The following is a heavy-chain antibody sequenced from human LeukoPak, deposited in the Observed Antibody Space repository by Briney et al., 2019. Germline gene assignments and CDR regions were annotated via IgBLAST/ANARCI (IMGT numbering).Heavy chain of an antibody. CDR2: INHSGST. CDR3: ARFVGRYYYDSSGYYSAGWFDP. J-gene: IGHJ5*02. CDR1: GGSFSGYY. V-gene: IGHV4-34*01. Sequence: KPSETLSLTCAVYGGSFSGYYWSWIRQPPGKGLEWIGEINHSGSTNYNPSLKSRVTISVDTSKNQFSLKLSSVTAADTAVYYCARFVGRYYYDSSGYYSAGWFDPWGQGTLVTVSS. D-gene: IGHD3-22*01.